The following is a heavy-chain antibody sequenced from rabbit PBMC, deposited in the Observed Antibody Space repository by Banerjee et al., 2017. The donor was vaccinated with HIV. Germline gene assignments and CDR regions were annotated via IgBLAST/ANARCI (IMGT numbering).Heavy chain of an antibody. CDR3: ARDPHNNAGM. CDR1: GFDFSSRYW. Sequence: EESGGDLVKPEGSLTLTCKASGFDFSSRYWICWVRQAPGKRPEWIACIYTGDGAIGYASWAKGRFTISKTSSTTVTLQMTSLTAADTATYFCARDPHNNAGMWGPGTLVTVS. V-gene: IGHV1S45*01. CDR2: IYTGDGAI. J-gene: IGHJ4*01. D-gene: IGHD4-2*01.